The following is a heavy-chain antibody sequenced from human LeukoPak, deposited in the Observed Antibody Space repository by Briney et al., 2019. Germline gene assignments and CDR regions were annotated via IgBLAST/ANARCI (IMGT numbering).Heavy chain of an antibody. V-gene: IGHV3-48*03. CDR1: GFTFSSYE. Sequence: GGSLRLSCAASGFTFSSYEMNWVRQAPGKGLEWVSYISSSGSTIYYADSVKGRFTISRDNAKNSLYLQMNSLRAEDTAVYYCAKDLHYYGSETSYMDVWGKGTTVTISS. J-gene: IGHJ6*03. CDR3: AKDLHYYGSETSYMDV. D-gene: IGHD3-10*01. CDR2: ISSSGSTI.